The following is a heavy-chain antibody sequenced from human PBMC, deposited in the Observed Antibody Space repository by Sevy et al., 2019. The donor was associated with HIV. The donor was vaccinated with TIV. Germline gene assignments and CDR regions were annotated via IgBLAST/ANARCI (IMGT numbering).Heavy chain of an antibody. V-gene: IGHV3-21*01. J-gene: IGHJ3*02. CDR1: GFTFSTYT. CDR3: ARPYGSGSWEAFDI. CDR2: FSSISNYI. D-gene: IGHD3-10*01. Sequence: GGSLRLSCAASGFTFSTYTMNWVPQAPGKGLEWVSSFSSISNYIYYPDSVKGRFTISRDNAKNSLYLQMNSLRAEDTAVYYCARPYGSGSWEAFDIWGQGTMVTVSS.